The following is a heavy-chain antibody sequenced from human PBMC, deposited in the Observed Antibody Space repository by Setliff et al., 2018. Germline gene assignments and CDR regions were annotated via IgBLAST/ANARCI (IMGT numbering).Heavy chain of an antibody. V-gene: IGHV4-34*01. CDR3: RFLRVSYKNDY. CDR1: GGSFSNYY. Sequence: PSETLSLTCTVYGGSFSNYYWSGVRQPPGKGLEWIGEINHSGSTNYNPSLTSRVSISVDTSKNQFSLKLISGPAADTAIYYSRFLRVSYKNDYWGQGTLVTVSS. J-gene: IGHJ4*02. CDR2: INHSGST. D-gene: IGHD3-3*01.